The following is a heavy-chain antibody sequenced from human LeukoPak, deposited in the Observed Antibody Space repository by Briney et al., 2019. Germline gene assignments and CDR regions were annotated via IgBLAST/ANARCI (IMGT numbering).Heavy chain of an antibody. J-gene: IGHJ4*02. CDR3: AKARNNWNSPDFGY. CDR2: ISGSGGST. V-gene: IGHV3-23*01. Sequence: PGGSLRLSCAASGFTFSSYGMHWVRQAPGKGLEGVSAISGSGGSTYYADSVKGRFTISRDDSKNTLYLQMYSLRAEDTAVYYCAKARNNWNSPDFGYWGQGTLVTVSS. D-gene: IGHD1-7*01. CDR1: GFTFSSYG.